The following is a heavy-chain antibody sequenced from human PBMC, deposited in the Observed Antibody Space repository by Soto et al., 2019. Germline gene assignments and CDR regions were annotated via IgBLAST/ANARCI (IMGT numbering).Heavy chain of an antibody. CDR3: ARVGYYDFWSGYRGQTFYYYYGMAV. CDR1: GYTFTSYY. CDR2: INPSGGST. J-gene: IGHJ6*02. Sequence: ASVKVSCKASGYTFTSYYMHWVRQAPGQGLEWMGIINPSGGSTSYAQKFQGKVTMTRDTSTSTVYMELSSLRSEDTAVYYCARVGYYDFWSGYRGQTFYYYYGMAVWGQGTTVTVSS. D-gene: IGHD3-3*01. V-gene: IGHV1-46*01.